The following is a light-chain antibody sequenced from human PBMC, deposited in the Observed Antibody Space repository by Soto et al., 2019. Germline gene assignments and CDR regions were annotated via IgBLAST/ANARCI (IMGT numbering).Light chain of an antibody. J-gene: IGKJ1*01. V-gene: IGKV3-20*01. CDR2: GAS. CDR3: QQYGSSPKT. Sequence: EIVLTQSPGTLSLSPGERATLSCRASQSVSISYLAWYQQKPGQAPRLLIYGASSRATGIPDRFSGSGSGTDFTLTICRLEPEDFAVYYCQQYGSSPKTFGQGTKVDIK. CDR1: QSVSISY.